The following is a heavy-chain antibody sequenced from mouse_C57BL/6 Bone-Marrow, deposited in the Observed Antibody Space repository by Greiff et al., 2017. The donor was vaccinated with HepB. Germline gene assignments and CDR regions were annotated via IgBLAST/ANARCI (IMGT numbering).Heavy chain of an antibody. CDR1: GFTFSSYG. D-gene: IGHD2-4*01. V-gene: IGHV5-6*02. J-gene: IGHJ2*01. CDR2: ISSGGSYT. Sequence: EVKLVESGGDLVKPGGSLKLSCAASGFTFSSYGMSWVRQTPDTRLEWVATISSGGSYTYYPDSVKGRFTISRDNAKNTLYLQMSSLKSEDTAMYYCARPGDYDLYFDYWGQGTTLTVSS. CDR3: ARPGDYDLYFDY.